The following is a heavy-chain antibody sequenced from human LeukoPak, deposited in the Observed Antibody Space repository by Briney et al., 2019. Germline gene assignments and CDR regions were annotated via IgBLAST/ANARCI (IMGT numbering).Heavy chain of an antibody. J-gene: IGHJ3*02. CDR1: GFTFSTYW. CDR3: ARETLINVDAFDI. V-gene: IGHV3-74*01. D-gene: IGHD3-16*01. CDR2: INSDGSST. Sequence: PGGSLRLSCAASGFTFSTYWMHWVRQAPGKGLVWVSRINSDGSSTSYADSVKGRFTISRDNAKNTLYLQMNSLRAEDTAVYYCARETLINVDAFDIWGQGTMVTVSS.